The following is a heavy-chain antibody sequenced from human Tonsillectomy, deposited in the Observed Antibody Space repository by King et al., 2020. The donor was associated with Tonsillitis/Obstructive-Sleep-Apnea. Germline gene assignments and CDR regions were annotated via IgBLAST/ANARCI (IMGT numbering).Heavy chain of an antibody. CDR2: IWYDGSNK. Sequence: VQLVESGGGVVQPGRSLRLSCAASGFTFSTFGMHWVRQAPGKGLEWGAVIWYDGSNKYNGDSVKGRFTIARDNSKNTLYLQMNSLRAEDTAVYYCARSSKLVRVEAATAIDYWGQGTLVTVSS. V-gene: IGHV3-33*01. D-gene: IGHD2-2*02. CDR3: ARSSKLVRVEAATAIDY. J-gene: IGHJ4*02. CDR1: GFTFSTFG.